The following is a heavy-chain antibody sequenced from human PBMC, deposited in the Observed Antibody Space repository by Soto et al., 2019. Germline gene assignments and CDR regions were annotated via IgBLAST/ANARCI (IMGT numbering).Heavy chain of an antibody. CDR2: IITIFGTA. Sequence: GASVKVSCKASGCTFSIYAISWVRQAPGQGLEWMGGIITIFGTANYAQKFPGRVTITADESTSTAYIELSSLRSEDTDVYYCARIPVDSYNYFWFDPWGQGTLVTVYS. J-gene: IGHJ5*02. CDR1: GCTFSIYA. D-gene: IGHD5-12*01. CDR3: ARIPVDSYNYFWFDP. V-gene: IGHV1-69*13.